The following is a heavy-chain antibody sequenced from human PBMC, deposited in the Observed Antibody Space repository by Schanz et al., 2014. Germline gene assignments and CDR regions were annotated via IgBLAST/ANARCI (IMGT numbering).Heavy chain of an antibody. Sequence: DVHLLESGGGLVQPGGSLRLSCSASTFTFDHYAMTWVRQAPGKGLVWVARINSVGSNTDYADSVTGRFTISRDNAKNTLYLQMNTLRAEDTAVYYCARKMKLGVYGGKGHDSLDIWGQGTMVTVSS. J-gene: IGHJ3*02. D-gene: IGHD4-17*01. CDR2: INSVGSNT. V-gene: IGHV3-74*02. CDR1: TFTFDHYA. CDR3: ARKMKLGVYGGKGHDSLDI.